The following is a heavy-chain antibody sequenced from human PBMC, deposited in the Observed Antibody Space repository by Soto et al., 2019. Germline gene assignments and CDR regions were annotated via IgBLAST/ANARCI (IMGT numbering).Heavy chain of an antibody. CDR3: ARVVTVVKSFHYWYFDL. Sequence: QVQLVQSGAEVKKPGSSVKVSCKASEGTFSSYAISWVRQAPGQGLEWMGGIIPIFGTTNYAQKFQGRVTITADASTSTAYMELSSLRSEDTAMYYCARVVTVVKSFHYWYFDLWGRGTLVTVSS. V-gene: IGHV1-69*12. J-gene: IGHJ2*01. D-gene: IGHD2-15*01. CDR1: EGTFSSYA. CDR2: IIPIFGTT.